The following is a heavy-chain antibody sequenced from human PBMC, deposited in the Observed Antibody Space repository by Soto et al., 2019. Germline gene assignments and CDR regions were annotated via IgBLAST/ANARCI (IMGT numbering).Heavy chain of an antibody. D-gene: IGHD5-18*01. CDR2: IYYSGST. J-gene: IGHJ3*02. CDR1: GGSISSYY. Sequence: PSETLSLTCTVSGGSISSYYWSWIRQPPGKGLEWIGYIYYSGSTNYNPSLKSRVTISVDTSKNQFSLKLSSVTAADTAVYYCARRSGYSQRLYAFDIWGQGTMVTVS. CDR3: ARRSGYSQRLYAFDI. V-gene: IGHV4-59*01.